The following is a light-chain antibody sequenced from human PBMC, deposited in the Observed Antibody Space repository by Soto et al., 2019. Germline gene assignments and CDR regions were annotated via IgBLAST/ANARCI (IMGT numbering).Light chain of an antibody. CDR1: QSISNY. Sequence: DIQMTQSPSALSASVGDRVTITCRASQSISNYLNWYQQKPGKAPKLLIYAASSLQSGVPSRFSGSGSGRELTLTISSLQPEDFATYYCQQSYSTPLFSFGPGTKVDIK. V-gene: IGKV1-39*01. CDR2: AAS. J-gene: IGKJ3*01. CDR3: QQSYSTPLFS.